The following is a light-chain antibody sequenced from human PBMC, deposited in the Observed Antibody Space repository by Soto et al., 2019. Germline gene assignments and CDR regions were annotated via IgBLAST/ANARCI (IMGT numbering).Light chain of an antibody. CDR1: QSVSSY. Sequence: EIVLTQSPATLSLSPGERATLSCRASQSVSSYLAWYHQKPGQAPRLLIYDASNRATGIPARFSGSGSGTDFTLTISSLEPEDFAVYYCQQRSNWPPTFGQGPKLEIK. CDR2: DAS. V-gene: IGKV3-11*01. CDR3: QQRSNWPPT. J-gene: IGKJ2*01.